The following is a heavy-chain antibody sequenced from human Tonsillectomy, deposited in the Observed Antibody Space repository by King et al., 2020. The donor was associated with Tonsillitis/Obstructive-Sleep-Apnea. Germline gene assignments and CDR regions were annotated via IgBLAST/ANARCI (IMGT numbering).Heavy chain of an antibody. CDR1: GYSFTNYW. V-gene: IGHV5-10-1*03. CDR2: IDPSDSYT. D-gene: IGHD3-16*01. J-gene: IGHJ6*02. CDR3: ASPLGVTRRPGPMDV. Sequence: VQLVESGAEVKKPGESLRISCKGSGYSFTNYWISWVRQMPGKGLEWMGRIDPSDSYTYYSPSFQGHVTISADKSISTAYLQWSSLKASDTAMYYCASPLGVTRRPGPMDVWGQGTTVTVSS.